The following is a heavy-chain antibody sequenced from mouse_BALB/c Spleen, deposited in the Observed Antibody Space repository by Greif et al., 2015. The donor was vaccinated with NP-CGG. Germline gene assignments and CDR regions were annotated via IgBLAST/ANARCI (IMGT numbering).Heavy chain of an antibody. J-gene: IGHJ2*01. V-gene: IGHV1S81*02. Sequence: VKLQESGAELVTPGASVKLSCKASGYTFTSYWMHWVKQRPGQGLEWIGEINPSNGRTNYNEKFKSKATLTVDKSSSTAYMQLSSLTSEDSAVYYCARFPYDGYYSPTSYFDYWGQGTTLTVSS. D-gene: IGHD2-3*01. CDR2: INPSNGRT. CDR3: ARFPYDGYYSPTSYFDY. CDR1: GYTFTSYW.